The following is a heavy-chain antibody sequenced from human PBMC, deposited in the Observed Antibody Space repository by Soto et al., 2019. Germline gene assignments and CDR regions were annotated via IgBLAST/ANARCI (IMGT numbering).Heavy chain of an antibody. D-gene: IGHD3-22*01. CDR2: ISYDGSNK. J-gene: IGHJ4*02. CDR3: AKARNYYDSSGYYPGALDY. CDR1: GFTFSSYG. Sequence: GGSLRLSCAASGFTFSSYGMHWVRQAPGKGLEWVAVISYDGSNKYYADSVKGRFTISRDNSKNTLYLQMNSLRAEDTAVYYCAKARNYYDSSGYYPGALDYWGQGTLVTAPQ. V-gene: IGHV3-30*18.